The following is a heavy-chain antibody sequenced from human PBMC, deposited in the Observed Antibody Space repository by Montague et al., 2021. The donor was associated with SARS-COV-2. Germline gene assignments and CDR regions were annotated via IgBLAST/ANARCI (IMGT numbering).Heavy chain of an antibody. D-gene: IGHD1-1*01. V-gene: IGHV2-5*02. J-gene: IGHJ4*02. Sequence: PALVKPTQTLTLTCTLSGFSISTDDVAVGCIRQPPGKALEWLALISRDDHLHYSASLKNRLTLTKDTSRNQVVLTMTNMDPVDTATYYCVRGSLEGGFDFWGQGTPVTVSP. CDR3: VRGSLEGGFDF. CDR1: GFSISTDDVA. CDR2: ISRDDHL.